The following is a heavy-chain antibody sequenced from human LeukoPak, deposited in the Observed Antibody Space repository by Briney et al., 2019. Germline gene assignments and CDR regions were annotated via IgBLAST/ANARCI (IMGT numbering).Heavy chain of an antibody. V-gene: IGHV4-59*01. Sequence: SETLSLTCTVSGGSISSYYWSWIRQPPGKGLEWIAYIYYTGSTSYNPSLKSRVTISVDTSKNQFSLKLSSVAAADTAVYYCARDDSSGYYLDYRGQGTLVTVSS. CDR2: IYYTGST. CDR1: GGSISSYY. J-gene: IGHJ4*02. CDR3: ARDDSSGYYLDY. D-gene: IGHD3-22*01.